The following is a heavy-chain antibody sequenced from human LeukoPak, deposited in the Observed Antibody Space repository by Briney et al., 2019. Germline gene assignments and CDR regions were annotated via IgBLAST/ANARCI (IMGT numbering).Heavy chain of an antibody. CDR3: ARQITSHGTWGRDFIDS. CDR2: IYYSGST. Sequence: SETLSHTCTVSRGSVSSGSDYWSWIRQPPGKGLEWIGSIYYSGSTYYNPSLKSRVTISVGTSQNQFSLKLSSVTAADTAVYHCARQITSHGTWGRDFIDSWGQGTLVTVSS. CDR1: RGSVSSGSDY. D-gene: IGHD1-7*01. V-gene: IGHV4-39*01. J-gene: IGHJ4*02.